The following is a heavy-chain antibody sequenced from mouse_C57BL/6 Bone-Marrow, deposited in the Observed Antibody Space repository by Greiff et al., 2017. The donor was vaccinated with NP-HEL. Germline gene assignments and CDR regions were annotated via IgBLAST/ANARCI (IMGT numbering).Heavy chain of an antibody. CDR3: ARNYYYGSSPYAMDY. CDR2: IYPGSGNT. D-gene: IGHD1-1*01. CDR1: GYSFTSYY. Sequence: VQLQQSGPELVKPGASVKISCKASGYSFTSYYIHWVKQRPGQGLEWIGWIYPGSGNTKYNEKFKGKATLTADTSSSTAYMQLSSLTSEDSAVYYCARNYYYGSSPYAMDYWGQGTSVTVSS. V-gene: IGHV1-66*01. J-gene: IGHJ4*01.